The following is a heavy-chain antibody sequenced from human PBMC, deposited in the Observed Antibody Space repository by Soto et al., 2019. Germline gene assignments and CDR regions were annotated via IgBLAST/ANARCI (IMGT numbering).Heavy chain of an antibody. D-gene: IGHD3-22*01. CDR3: AKMYYYDSSGYSNDY. Sequence: EVQLLESGGGLVQPGGSLRLSCAASGFTFSSYAMSWVRQAPGKGLEWVSGISGSGGSTYYADSVKGRFTISRDNSKNTLYLQMNSLRAEDTAVYYCAKMYYYDSSGYSNDYWGQGTLVTVSS. J-gene: IGHJ4*02. CDR2: ISGSGGST. V-gene: IGHV3-23*01. CDR1: GFTFSSYA.